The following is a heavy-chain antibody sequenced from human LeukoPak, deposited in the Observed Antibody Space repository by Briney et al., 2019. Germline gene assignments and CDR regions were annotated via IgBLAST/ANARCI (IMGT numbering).Heavy chain of an antibody. V-gene: IGHV4-61*09. CDR2: IYRSGST. CDR3: ARARYYDILSGYVIDY. CDR1: GGSISSGSYY. J-gene: IGHJ4*02. D-gene: IGHD3-9*01. Sequence: SETLSLTCTVSGGSISSGSYYWSWIRQPAGKRLEWIGHIYRSGSTNYNPSLKSRVITSVDTSKNQLSLRLSSVTAADTAVYYCARARYYDILSGYVIDYWGQGTLVTVSS.